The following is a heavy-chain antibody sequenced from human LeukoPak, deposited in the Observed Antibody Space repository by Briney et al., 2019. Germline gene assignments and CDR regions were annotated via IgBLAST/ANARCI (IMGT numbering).Heavy chain of an antibody. CDR2: INPKGGNT. V-gene: IGHV1-2*02. Sequence: ASVKVSCKASGYSFTDYFMHWVRQAPGQGLEWVGWINPKGGNTMYAQNFQGRVTMTRDASISTAYMELRWLTSDDTAFYYCARNTAGNAFHIWGQGTMVTVSS. CDR3: ARNTAGNAFHI. D-gene: IGHD1-14*01. J-gene: IGHJ3*02. CDR1: GYSFTDYF.